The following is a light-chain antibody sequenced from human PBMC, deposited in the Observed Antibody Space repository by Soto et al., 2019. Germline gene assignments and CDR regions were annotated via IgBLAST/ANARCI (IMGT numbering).Light chain of an antibody. CDR3: QQYESSPYA. CDR1: QSVSSY. Sequence: EIVLTQSPGTLSLSPGERASLSCGASQSVSSYLAWYQQKPGQAPRLVIYGASKRATGIPDRVSGSGSATDFTLTISRLEPEDFAVYYCQQYESSPYAFGQGTKLEIK. V-gene: IGKV3-20*01. J-gene: IGKJ2*01. CDR2: GAS.